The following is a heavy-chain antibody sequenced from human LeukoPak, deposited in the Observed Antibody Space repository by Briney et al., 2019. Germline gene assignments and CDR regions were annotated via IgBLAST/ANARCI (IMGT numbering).Heavy chain of an antibody. D-gene: IGHD3-16*02. CDR3: ASAVYEFYDYVWGSYPDY. CDR2: INPSGGST. V-gene: IGHV1-46*01. Sequence: ASVKVSCKASGYTFTSYYMHWVRQAPGQGLEWMGIINPSGGSTTYTQKFQGRVTMTRDTSISTAYMEMSRLRSDDTAVYYCASAVYEFYDYVWGSYPDYWGQGTLVTVSS. CDR1: GYTFTSYY. J-gene: IGHJ4*02.